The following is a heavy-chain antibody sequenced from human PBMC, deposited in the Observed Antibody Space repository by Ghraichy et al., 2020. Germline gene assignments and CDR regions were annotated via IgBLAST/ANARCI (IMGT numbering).Heavy chain of an antibody. CDR1: GFTFTRYG. J-gene: IGHJ4*02. D-gene: IGHD3-3*01. Sequence: GGSLRLSCAASGFTFTRYGFHWVRQAPGKGLEWVAFIRYNGNDKYYVDSVKGRFTISRDSSENTLYLQMNSLRTEDTAVYYCAKDADFWSPGDYWGQGTLVTVS. CDR2: IRYNGNDK. V-gene: IGHV3-30*02. CDR3: AKDADFWSPGDY.